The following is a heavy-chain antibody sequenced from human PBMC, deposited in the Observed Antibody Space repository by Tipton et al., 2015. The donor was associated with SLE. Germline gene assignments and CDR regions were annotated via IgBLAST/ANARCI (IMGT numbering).Heavy chain of an antibody. CDR2: IYYSGST. Sequence: TLSLTCTVSGGSISSYYWSWIRQPPGKGLEWIGYIYYSGSTNYNPSLKSRVTISVDTSKNQFSLKLSSVTAADTAVYYCASNSNAFDIWDQGTMVTVSS. CDR1: GGSISSYY. D-gene: IGHD5-18*01. CDR3: ASNSNAFDI. V-gene: IGHV4-59*01. J-gene: IGHJ3*02.